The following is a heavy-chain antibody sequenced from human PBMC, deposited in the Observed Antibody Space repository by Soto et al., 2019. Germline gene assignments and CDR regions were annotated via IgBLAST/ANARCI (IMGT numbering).Heavy chain of an antibody. CDR2: ISYDGSNK. Sequence: QVQLVESGGGVVQPGRSLRLSCAASGFTFSSYGMHWVRQAPGKGLEWVAVISYDGSNKYYADSVKGRFTISRDNSKNTLYLQMNSLRAEDTAVYYCAYDTICGYWGQGTLVTVSS. CDR3: AYDTICGY. J-gene: IGHJ4*02. V-gene: IGHV3-30*18. CDR1: GFTFSSYG. D-gene: IGHD3-3*01.